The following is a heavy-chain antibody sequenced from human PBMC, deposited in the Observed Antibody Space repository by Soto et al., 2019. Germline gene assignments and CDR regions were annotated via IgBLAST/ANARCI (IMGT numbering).Heavy chain of an antibody. CDR1: GGTISSYY. V-gene: IGHV4-59*08. D-gene: IGHD4-17*01. CDR2: IYYSGST. CDR3: GRASTVTTRGSRNNWFDP. Sequence: SKTLSLTCTVSGGTISSYYWSWIRQPPGKGLEWIGYIYYSGSTNYNPSLKSRVTISVDTSKNQFSLKLSSVTAADTAVYYCGRASTVTTRGSRNNWFDPWGQGTLVTVSS. J-gene: IGHJ5*02.